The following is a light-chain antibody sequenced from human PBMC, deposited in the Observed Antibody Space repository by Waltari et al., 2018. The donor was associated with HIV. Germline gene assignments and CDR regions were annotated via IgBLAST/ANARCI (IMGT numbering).Light chain of an antibody. J-gene: IGLJ2*01. CDR1: RSNIGGNY. V-gene: IGLV1-47*01. Sequence: QSVLTQPPSASGTPGQRITVSCSGSRSNIGGNYVYWYQQFPGMAPQIVMYENNRRPSGVPDRCSGSKSGTSASLAISGLRSEDEAHYYCATWDDSLSGVLFGGGTKLTVL. CDR2: ENN. CDR3: ATWDDSLSGVL.